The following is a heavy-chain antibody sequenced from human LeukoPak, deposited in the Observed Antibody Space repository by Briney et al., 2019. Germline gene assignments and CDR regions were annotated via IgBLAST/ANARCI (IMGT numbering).Heavy chain of an antibody. CDR2: IYPGDSDT. D-gene: IGHD2-2*01. Sequence: GESLKISCKGSGYSFTSYWIGWVRHMPGKGLEWMGIIYPGDSDTRYSPSFQGQVTISADKSISTAYLQWSSLKASDTAMYYCARRYCSSTSCYLIRGAFDIWGQGTMVTVSS. CDR3: ARRYCSSTSCYLIRGAFDI. J-gene: IGHJ3*02. CDR1: GYSFTSYW. V-gene: IGHV5-51*01.